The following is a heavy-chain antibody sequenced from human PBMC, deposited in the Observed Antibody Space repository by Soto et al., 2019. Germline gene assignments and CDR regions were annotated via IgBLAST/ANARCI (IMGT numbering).Heavy chain of an antibody. Sequence: SETLSLTCTVSGDSVGSENYYWAWIRQSPGKGLEWIGYIYYSGTTNYNSHLKSRVTLSVDTSRNQFSLSLTSMTAADTAVYFCARSQRGRTAFTFDYWGQGVLVTVSS. CDR2: IYYSGTT. CDR3: ARSQRGRTAFTFDY. J-gene: IGHJ4*02. D-gene: IGHD1-26*01. V-gene: IGHV4-61*01. CDR1: GDSVGSENYY.